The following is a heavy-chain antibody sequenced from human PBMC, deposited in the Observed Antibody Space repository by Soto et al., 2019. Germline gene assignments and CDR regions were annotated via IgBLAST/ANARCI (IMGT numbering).Heavy chain of an antibody. CDR2: IGGSGGST. CDR3: AKDRSLFSNGWNSDF. V-gene: IGHV3-23*01. J-gene: IGHJ4*02. D-gene: IGHD6-19*01. Sequence: VQLLESGGGLVQPGGSLRLSCAVSGFTFSSFAMTWVRQAPGKGLEWVSAIGGSGGSTYYADSVKGRFTISRDNSKNTQYLQLNSLRGDDTAVYYCAKDRSLFSNGWNSDFWGQGTLVTVSS. CDR1: GFTFSSFA.